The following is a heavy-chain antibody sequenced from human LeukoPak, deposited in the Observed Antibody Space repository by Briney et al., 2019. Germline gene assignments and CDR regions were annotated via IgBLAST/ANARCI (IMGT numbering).Heavy chain of an antibody. V-gene: IGHV1-2*02. CDR3: AKDMVRGVIIDRGNWFDP. CDR1: GYTFTGYY. J-gene: IGHJ5*02. D-gene: IGHD3-10*01. Sequence: ASVKVSCKASGYTFTGYYMHWVRQAPGQGLEWMGWINPNSGGTNYAQKFQGRVTMTRDTSISTAYMELSRLRSDDTAVYYCAKDMVRGVIIDRGNWFDPWGPGTLVTVSS. CDR2: INPNSGGT.